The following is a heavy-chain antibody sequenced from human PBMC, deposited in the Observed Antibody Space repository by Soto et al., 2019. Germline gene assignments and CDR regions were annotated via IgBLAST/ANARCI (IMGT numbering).Heavy chain of an antibody. V-gene: IGHV3-23*01. CDR1: GFTLSNYA. D-gene: IGHD3-10*01. CDR3: AKAMVRGVMVGAFDI. Sequence: GGSLRLSCAASGFTLSNYAMNWVRQAPGRGLEWVSSMTSGGADTYYAASVRGRFVISRDDSKNTLSLQMNSLRAEDTAVYYCAKAMVRGVMVGAFDIWGQGTMVTVS. CDR2: MTSGGADT. J-gene: IGHJ3*02.